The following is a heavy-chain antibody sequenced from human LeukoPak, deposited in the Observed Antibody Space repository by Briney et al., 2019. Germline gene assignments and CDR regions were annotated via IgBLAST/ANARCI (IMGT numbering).Heavy chain of an antibody. CDR2: LTGSGGNT. J-gene: IGHJ6*03. CDR3: AREGDFWSGYPIDHYYYMDV. Sequence: GGSLRLSCAASGFTFSSYAMSWVRQAPGKGLEWVSGLTGSGGNTYYADSVKGRFTISRDHSKNTVHLQMDSLRAEDTAIYYCAREGDFWSGYPIDHYYYMDVWGKGTTVTVTS. D-gene: IGHD3-3*01. V-gene: IGHV3-23*01. CDR1: GFTFSSYA.